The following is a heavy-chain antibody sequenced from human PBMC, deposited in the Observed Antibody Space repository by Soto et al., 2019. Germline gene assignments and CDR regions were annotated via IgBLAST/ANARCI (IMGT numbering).Heavy chain of an antibody. CDR2: IYYSGST. Sequence: SETLSLTCTVSGGSISSYYWSWIRQPPGKGLEWIGYIYYSGSTNYNPSLKSRVTISVDTSKNQFSLKLTSVTAADTAVYYCARDRVQFGETHDYSGMDVWGQGTTVTVSS. V-gene: IGHV4-59*01. J-gene: IGHJ6*02. CDR3: ARDRVQFGETHDYSGMDV. D-gene: IGHD3-10*01. CDR1: GGSISSYY.